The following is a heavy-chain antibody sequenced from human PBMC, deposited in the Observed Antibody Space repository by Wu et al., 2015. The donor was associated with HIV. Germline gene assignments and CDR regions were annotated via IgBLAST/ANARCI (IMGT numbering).Heavy chain of an antibody. CDR3: ARDRTSIAVAGTPSGYYYYGMDV. D-gene: IGHD6-19*01. Sequence: QVQLVQSGAEVKKPGSSVKVSCKASGGTFSSYAISWVRQAPGQGLEWMGGIIPIFGTANYAQKFQGRVTITTDESTSTAYMELSSLRSEDTAVYYCARDRTSIAVAGTPSGYYYYGMDVVGPRGPRSPVSS. V-gene: IGHV1-69*05. CDR1: GGTFSSYA. CDR2: IIPIFGTA. J-gene: IGHJ6*02.